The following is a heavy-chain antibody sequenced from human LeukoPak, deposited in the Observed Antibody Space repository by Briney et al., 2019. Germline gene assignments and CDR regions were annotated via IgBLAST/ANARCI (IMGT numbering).Heavy chain of an antibody. CDR1: GYTFTSYG. CDR3: ARIDFWSGHDYYYYYMDV. J-gene: IGHJ6*03. D-gene: IGHD3-3*01. V-gene: IGHV1-18*01. Sequence: GASVKVSCKASGYTFTSYGISWVRQAPGQGLEWMGWISAYNGNTNYAQKLQGRVTMTTDTSTSTAYMELRSLRSDDTAVYYCARIDFWSGHDYYYYYMDVWGIGTTVTVSS. CDR2: ISAYNGNT.